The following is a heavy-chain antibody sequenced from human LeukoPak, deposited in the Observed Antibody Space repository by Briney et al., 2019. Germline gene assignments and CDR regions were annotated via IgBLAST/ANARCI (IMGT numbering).Heavy chain of an antibody. Sequence: GGSLRLSCAASGFTFSSYWMSWVRQAPGKGLEWVANIKQDGSEKYYVDSVKGRFTISRDNAKNSLYLQMNSLRAEDTAVYYCASYYDFGISYSSIRYWGQGTLVTVSS. CDR2: IKQDGSEK. CDR1: GFTFSSYW. D-gene: IGHD3-3*01. CDR3: ASYYDFGISYSSIRY. V-gene: IGHV3-7*01. J-gene: IGHJ4*02.